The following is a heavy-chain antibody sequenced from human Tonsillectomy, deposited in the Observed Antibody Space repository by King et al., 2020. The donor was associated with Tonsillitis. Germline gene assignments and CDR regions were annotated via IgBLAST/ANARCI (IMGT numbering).Heavy chain of an antibody. D-gene: IGHD6-19*01. Sequence: VQLQQSGPGLVXXSQTLXLXCAISGDSVSSNSAVWNWIRQSPSRGLEWLGRTYYRSKWYYDYAVSVKSRITINPETSKNQFSLQRNSVTPEDTAVYYCGGGLDSSGDFYGMEVGGQGTTVTVSS. CDR2: TYYRSKWYY. J-gene: IGHJ6*02. CDR3: GGGLDSSGDFYGMEV. V-gene: IGHV6-1*01. CDR1: GDSVSSNSAV.